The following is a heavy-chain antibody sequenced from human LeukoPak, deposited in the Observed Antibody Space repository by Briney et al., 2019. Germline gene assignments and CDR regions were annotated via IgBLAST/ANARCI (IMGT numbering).Heavy chain of an antibody. CDR2: ISSSSSYI. CDR1: GFTFSSYS. Sequence: PGGSLRLSCAASGFTFSSYSMNWVRQAPGKGLEWVSSISSSSSYIYYADSVKGRFTISRDNAKNTLYLQMNSLRAEDTGVYYCVRFGEERNYYYMGVWGKGTTVTVSS. V-gene: IGHV3-21*01. J-gene: IGHJ6*03. CDR3: VRFGEERNYYYMGV. D-gene: IGHD3-3*01.